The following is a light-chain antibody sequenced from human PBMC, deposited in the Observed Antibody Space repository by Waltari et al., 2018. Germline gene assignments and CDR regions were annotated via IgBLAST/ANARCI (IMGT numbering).Light chain of an antibody. V-gene: IGLV2-11*01. CDR1: TGVFISYNF. CDR2: DVN. CDR3: CSYAGNYTLV. J-gene: IGLJ2*01. Sequence: QSALTQPRSVSGPPGQSVTISCTGTTGVFISYNFVSWYQQHPDKAPKLVIYDVNKRPSGVPDRFPRSKSGDTASLPISGLQTEDEADYYCCSYAGNYTLVFGGGTKLTVL.